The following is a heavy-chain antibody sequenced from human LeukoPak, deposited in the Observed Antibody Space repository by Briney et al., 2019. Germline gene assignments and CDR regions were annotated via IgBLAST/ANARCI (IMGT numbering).Heavy chain of an antibody. Sequence: GGSLRLSCAVSGFTFRNHDMTWVRQTPGKGLEWVSSISATGGHTYYADSVQGRFTISRDNSKYTLSLQLNSLRAEDTAVYYCAKADYPTVSCIDDWGQGTLVTVSS. J-gene: IGHJ4*02. CDR1: GFTFRNHD. CDR2: ISATGGHT. V-gene: IGHV3-23*01. CDR3: AKADYPTVSCIDD. D-gene: IGHD2-15*01.